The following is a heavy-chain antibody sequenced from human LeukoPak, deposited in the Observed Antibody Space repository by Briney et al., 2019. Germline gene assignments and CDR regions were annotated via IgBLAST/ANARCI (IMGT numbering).Heavy chain of an antibody. CDR1: RGTFSSYT. V-gene: IGHV1-69*04. J-gene: IGHJ6*02. CDR3: AREWFGELAYYYGMDV. Sequence: SVTVSCKASRGTFSSYTISWVRQAPGQGLEWMGRIIPILGIANYAQKFQGRVTITADKSTSTAYMELSSLRSEDTAVYYCAREWFGELAYYYGMDVWGQGTTVTVSS. D-gene: IGHD3-10*01. CDR2: IIPILGIA.